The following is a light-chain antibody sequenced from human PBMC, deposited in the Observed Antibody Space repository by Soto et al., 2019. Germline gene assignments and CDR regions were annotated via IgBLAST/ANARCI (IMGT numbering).Light chain of an antibody. Sequence: EIVMTRSPATPTVSPGGSTPSCCRASQSVSSNLAWYQQKPGQAPRLLIYGASTRATGIPARFSGSGSGTEFTLTISSLQSEDFAVYYCQQYNNWPQTFGQGTKVDIK. CDR3: QQYNNWPQT. V-gene: IGKV3-15*01. CDR1: QSVSSN. J-gene: IGKJ1*01. CDR2: GAS.